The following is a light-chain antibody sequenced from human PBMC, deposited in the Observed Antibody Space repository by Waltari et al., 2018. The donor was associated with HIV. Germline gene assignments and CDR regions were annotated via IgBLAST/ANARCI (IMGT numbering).Light chain of an antibody. J-gene: IGLJ2*01. V-gene: IGLV2-8*01. Sequence: QSALTQPPSASGSPGQSVTISCTGTSSDVGGYNYVSWYQQHPGKAPKLMIYEVSQRPSGVPDRFSGSKSGNTASLTVSGLQAEDEADDYCSSYAGSNNPVVFGGGTKLTVL. CDR3: SSYAGSNNPVV. CDR2: EVS. CDR1: SSDVGGYNY.